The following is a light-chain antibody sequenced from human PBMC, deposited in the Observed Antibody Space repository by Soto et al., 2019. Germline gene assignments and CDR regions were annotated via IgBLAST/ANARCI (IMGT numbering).Light chain of an antibody. V-gene: IGKV3-11*01. CDR1: QSLGSD. Sequence: EIVMTQSPGTLSLSPGDTATLSCRASQSLGSDLAWYQQKPGQAPRLLIYDASNRATGIPARFSGSGSGTDFTLTISSLEPEDFAVYYCQQRSNWPGTFGQGTKLEIK. CDR3: QQRSNWPGT. CDR2: DAS. J-gene: IGKJ2*01.